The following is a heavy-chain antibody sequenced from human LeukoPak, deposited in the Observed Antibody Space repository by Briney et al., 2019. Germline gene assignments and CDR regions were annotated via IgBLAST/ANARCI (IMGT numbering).Heavy chain of an antibody. Sequence: SETLSLTCTVSGGSISNYYWSWIRQPPGKGLEFLGYIYYNGITNYNPSLKSRVTLSVDMSQNQFSLKLTSVTAADTALYYCARGGFSVRATGFDYWGHGTLVTVSS. J-gene: IGHJ4*01. V-gene: IGHV4-59*01. D-gene: IGHD1-26*01. CDR1: GGSISNYY. CDR3: ARGGFSVRATGFDY. CDR2: IYYNGIT.